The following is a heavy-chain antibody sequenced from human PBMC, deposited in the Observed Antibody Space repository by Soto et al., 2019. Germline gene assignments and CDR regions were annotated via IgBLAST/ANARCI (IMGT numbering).Heavy chain of an antibody. CDR2: ISYDGSNK. J-gene: IGHJ4*02. CDR1: GFTFSSYA. D-gene: IGHD5-18*01. Sequence: GGSLRLSCAASGFTFSSYAMHWVRQAPGKGLEWVAVISYDGSNKYYADSVKGRFTISRDNSKNTLYLQMNSLRAEDTAVYYCARCYSAIVLPGHFYYRGKGTPVTVSA. V-gene: IGHV3-30-3*01. CDR3: ARCYSAIVLPGHFYY.